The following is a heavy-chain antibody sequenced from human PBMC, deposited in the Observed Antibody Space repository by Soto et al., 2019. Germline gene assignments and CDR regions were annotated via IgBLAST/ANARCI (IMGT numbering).Heavy chain of an antibody. CDR2: IYHSGST. CDR3: ARAKGDGDYDVGYYFDY. D-gene: IGHD4-17*01. Sequence: SETLSLTCAVSSGSISSSNWWSWVRQPPGKGLEWIGEIYHSGSTNYNPSLKSRVTISVDKSKNQFSLKLSSVTAADTAVYYCARAKGDGDYDVGYYFDYWGQGTLVTVSS. V-gene: IGHV4-4*02. CDR1: SGSISSSNW. J-gene: IGHJ4*02.